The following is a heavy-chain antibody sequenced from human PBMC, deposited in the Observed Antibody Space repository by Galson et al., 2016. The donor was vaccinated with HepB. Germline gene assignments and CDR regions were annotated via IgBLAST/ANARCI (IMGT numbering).Heavy chain of an antibody. Sequence: SGAEVKKPGESLRISCKGSGYSFSNHYINWVRQMPGKGLEWMGRIDPSDSDTDHSPSFQGHVIISVDKSIGTAHLQWSSLKVSDTAIYYCARQTVRYYYGMDVWGQGTTVSVSS. V-gene: IGHV5-10-1*01. D-gene: IGHD4-17*01. CDR2: IDPSDSDT. CDR1: GYSFSNHY. CDR3: ARQTVRYYYGMDV. J-gene: IGHJ6*02.